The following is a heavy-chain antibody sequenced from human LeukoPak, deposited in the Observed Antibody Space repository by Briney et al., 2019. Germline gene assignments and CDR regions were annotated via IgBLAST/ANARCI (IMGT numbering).Heavy chain of an antibody. CDR2: ISGGGGST. J-gene: IGHJ4*02. CDR3: AKTPDFWSGYGY. CDR1: GFTFSSYA. V-gene: IGHV3-23*01. D-gene: IGHD3-3*01. Sequence: GGSLRLSCAASGFTFSSYAMSWVRQAPGKGLEWVSAISGGGGSTYYADSVKGRFTISRDNSKNTLYLQMNSLRAEDTAVYYCAKTPDFWSGYGYWGQGTLVTVSS.